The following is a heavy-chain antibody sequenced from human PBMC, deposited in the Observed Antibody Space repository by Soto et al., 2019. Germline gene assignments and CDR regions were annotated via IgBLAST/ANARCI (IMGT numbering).Heavy chain of an antibody. J-gene: IGHJ4*02. CDR3: KSYGSGARGGDY. V-gene: IGHV1-46*01. CDR2: INPSGGST. Sequence: ASVKVSCKASGYTFTSYYMHWVRQAPGQGLEWMGIINPSGGSTSYAQKFQGRVTMTRDTSTSTVYMELSSLRSEDTAVYYCKSYGSGARGGDYWGQGTLVTVSS. D-gene: IGHD3-10*01. CDR1: GYTFTSYY.